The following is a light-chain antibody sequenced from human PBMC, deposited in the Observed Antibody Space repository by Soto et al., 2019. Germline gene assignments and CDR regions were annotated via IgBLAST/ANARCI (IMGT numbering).Light chain of an antibody. CDR1: SSDVGGYNY. J-gene: IGLJ1*01. CDR2: EVS. Sequence: QSALTQPASVSGSPGQSITISCTGTSSDVGGYNYVSWYQQHPGKAPKLMIYEVSNRPSGVSNRFSGSKSGNTASLTISGLQAEDEADYYCSSYTSSGTQVFGNGTKVTVL. CDR3: SSYTSSGTQV. V-gene: IGLV2-14*01.